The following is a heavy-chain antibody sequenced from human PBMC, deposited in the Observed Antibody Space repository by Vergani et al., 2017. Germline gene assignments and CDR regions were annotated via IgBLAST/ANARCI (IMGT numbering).Heavy chain of an antibody. Sequence: QVQLVQSGAEVKKPGSSVKVSCKASGGTFSSYAISWVRQAPGQGLEWMGGIIPIFGTANYAQKFQGRVTITADESTSTAYMEQSSLRSEDTAVYYCARDTGAAAAYYYYGMDVWGQGTTVTVSS. J-gene: IGHJ6*02. CDR2: IIPIFGTA. CDR3: ARDTGAAAAYYYYGMDV. V-gene: IGHV1-69*01. D-gene: IGHD6-13*01. CDR1: GGTFSSYA.